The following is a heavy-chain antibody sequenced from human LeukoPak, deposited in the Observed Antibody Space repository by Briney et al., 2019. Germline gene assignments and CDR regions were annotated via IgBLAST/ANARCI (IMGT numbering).Heavy chain of an antibody. Sequence: PSETLSLTCAVYGGSFSGYYWSWIRQPPGKGLEWIGYIYYSGSTNYNSSFKSRVTISVDTSKNQFSLKLSSVTAADTAVYYCARLSKKVTRGFDYWGQGTLVTVSS. J-gene: IGHJ4*02. D-gene: IGHD4-11*01. CDR2: IYYSGST. CDR3: ARLSKKVTRGFDY. V-gene: IGHV4-59*12. CDR1: GGSFSGYY.